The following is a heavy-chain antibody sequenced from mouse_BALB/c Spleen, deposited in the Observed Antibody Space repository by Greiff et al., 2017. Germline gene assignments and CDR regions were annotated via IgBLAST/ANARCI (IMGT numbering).Heavy chain of an antibody. J-gene: IGHJ4*01. V-gene: IGHV5-17*02. CDR3: AREGIYYDYDMDY. D-gene: IGHD2-4*01. Sequence: EVMLVESGGGLVQPGGSRKLSCAASGFTFSSFGMHWVRQAPEKGLEWVAYISSGSSTIYYADTVKGRFTISRDNPKNTLFLQMTSLRSEDTAMYYCAREGIYYDYDMDYWGQGTSVTVSS. CDR1: GFTFSSFG. CDR2: ISSGSSTI.